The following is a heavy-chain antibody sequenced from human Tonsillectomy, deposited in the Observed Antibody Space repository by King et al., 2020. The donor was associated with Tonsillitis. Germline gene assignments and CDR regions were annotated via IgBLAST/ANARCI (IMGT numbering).Heavy chain of an antibody. J-gene: IGHJ3*02. CDR2: IGTAGDT. Sequence: VQLVESGGGLVQPGGSLRLSCAASGFTFSSYDMHWVRQATGKGLEWVSAIGTAGDTYYPGSVKGRFTISRENAKNSLYLQMNSLRAGDTAVYYCARARGIRYYDSGGDYGDAFVIWGQGTMVTVSS. V-gene: IGHV3-13*01. CDR1: GFTFSSYD. CDR3: ARARGIRYYDSGGDYGDAFVI. D-gene: IGHD3-22*01.